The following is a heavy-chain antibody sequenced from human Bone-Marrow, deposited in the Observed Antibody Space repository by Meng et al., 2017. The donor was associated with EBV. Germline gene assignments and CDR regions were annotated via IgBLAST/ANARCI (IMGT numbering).Heavy chain of an antibody. J-gene: IGHJ4*02. CDR2: FLPNLGVP. CDR1: GGPFRNID. Sequence: VQLGGLGAGVKKPGCSVQVSCKSSGGPFRNIDVRWVRQASGERLVGLGGFLPNLGVPNYEQKFHGRVTITADESTSTHYMDLSSLRSDDTAVYYCASESGRGYTPDYWGQGTLVTVSS. V-gene: IGHV1-69*01. D-gene: IGHD3-10*01. CDR3: ASESGRGYTPDY.